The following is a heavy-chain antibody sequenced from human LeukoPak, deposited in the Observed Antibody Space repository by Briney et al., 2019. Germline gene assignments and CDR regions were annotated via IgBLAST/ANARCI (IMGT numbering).Heavy chain of an antibody. CDR2: IYYSGST. D-gene: IGHD7-27*01. V-gene: IGHV4-59*01. Sequence: PSETLSLTCTVSGGSISSYYWSWIRQPPGKGLEGVGYIYYSGSTNYSPSRKGRVTISVDTSKNQFSLKLSSVTAEATAVYYCARGGGLGYYYYYMDVWGKGPTVTISS. J-gene: IGHJ6*03. CDR1: GGSISSYY. CDR3: ARGGGLGYYYYYMDV.